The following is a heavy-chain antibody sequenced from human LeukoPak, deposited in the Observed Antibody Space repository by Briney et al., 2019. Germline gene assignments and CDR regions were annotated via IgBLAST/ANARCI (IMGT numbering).Heavy chain of an antibody. D-gene: IGHD4-4*01. V-gene: IGHV1-46*01. Sequence: ASVKVSCKASGYTFTSYYMHWVRQAPGQGLEWMGIINPSGGSTSYAQKFQGRVTMTRDTSTSTVYMELSSLRSEDTAVYYCARDYYSNYGYYYYGMDVWGQGTTVTVSS. CDR1: GYTFTSYY. CDR2: INPSGGST. CDR3: ARDYYSNYGYYYYGMDV. J-gene: IGHJ6*02.